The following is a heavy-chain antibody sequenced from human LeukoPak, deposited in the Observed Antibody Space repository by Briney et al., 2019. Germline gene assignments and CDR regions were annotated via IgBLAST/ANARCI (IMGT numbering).Heavy chain of an antibody. Sequence: GASVNVSXKVSGYTFTSYGISWVRQAPGQGREWVGWISAYSCNTNHAQKLQGRVTMATDTSTSTAYMELRSLRSDDTAVYYCARSIRDILTGYYVGYFDYWGQGTLVTVSS. CDR2: ISAYSCNT. CDR3: ARSIRDILTGYYVGYFDY. V-gene: IGHV1-18*01. D-gene: IGHD3-9*01. J-gene: IGHJ4*02. CDR1: GYTFTSYG.